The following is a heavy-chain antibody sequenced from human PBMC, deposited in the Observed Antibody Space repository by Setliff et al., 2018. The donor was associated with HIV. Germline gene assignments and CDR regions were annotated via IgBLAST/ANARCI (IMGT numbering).Heavy chain of an antibody. CDR2: IIPIFGTA. V-gene: IGHV1-69*05. CDR3: ARDRSYYPNYFDY. J-gene: IGHJ4*02. Sequence: SVKVSCKASGYTFKTYGISWVRQAPGHGLEWMGGIIPIFGTANYAQKFQGRVTITTDESTRTSYMELSSLRSEDTAVYYCARDRSYYPNYFDYWGQGTLVTVSS. CDR1: GYTFKTYG. D-gene: IGHD1-26*01.